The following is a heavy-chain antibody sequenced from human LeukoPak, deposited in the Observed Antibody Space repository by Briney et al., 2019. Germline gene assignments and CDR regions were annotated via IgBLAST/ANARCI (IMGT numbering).Heavy chain of an antibody. V-gene: IGHV3-33*01. CDR2: IWYDGSNK. J-gene: IGHJ4*02. D-gene: IGHD2-21*01. CDR1: GFTFSSYG. Sequence: PGGSLRLSCAASGFTFSSYGMHWVRQAPGKGLEWVAVIWYDGSNKYYADYVKGRFTISRDNSKNTLYLQMNSLRAEDTAVYYCARKISCGGDCYSLDYWGQGTLVTVSS. CDR3: ARKISCGGDCYSLDY.